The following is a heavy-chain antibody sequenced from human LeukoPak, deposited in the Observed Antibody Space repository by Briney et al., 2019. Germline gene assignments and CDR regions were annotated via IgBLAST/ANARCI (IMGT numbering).Heavy chain of an antibody. J-gene: IGHJ4*02. D-gene: IGHD6-19*01. CDR3: ARRPRSSGWPY. Sequence: PSETLSLTCAVYGGSFSGYYWSWIRQPPGKGLEWIGEINHSGSTNYNPSLKSRVTISVDTSKNQFSLKLSSVTAADTAVYYCARRPRSSGWPYWGQGTLVTVSS. CDR1: GGSFSGYY. V-gene: IGHV4-34*01. CDR2: INHSGST.